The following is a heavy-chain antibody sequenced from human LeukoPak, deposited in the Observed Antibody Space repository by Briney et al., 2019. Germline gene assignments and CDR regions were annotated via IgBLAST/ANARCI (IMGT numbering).Heavy chain of an antibody. V-gene: IGHV1-69*04. CDR1: GGTFSSYA. CDR2: IIPILGIA. CDR3: ARDPRTYTVTSPWAYYGMDV. Sequence: SVKVSCKASGGTFSSYAISWVRQAPGHGLEWMGRIIPILGIAYYAQKFQGRVTIPAGKSTSTAYMELSSLRSEDTAVYYRARDPRTYTVTSPWAYYGMDVWGQGTTVTVSS. J-gene: IGHJ6*02. D-gene: IGHD4-11*01.